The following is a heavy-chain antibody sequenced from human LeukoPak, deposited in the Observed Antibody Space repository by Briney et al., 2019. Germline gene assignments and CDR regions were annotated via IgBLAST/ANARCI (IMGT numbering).Heavy chain of an antibody. CDR3: ARVGGSNHDAFDI. CDR2: ISDMGGYL. D-gene: IGHD2-15*01. J-gene: IGHJ3*02. CDR1: GFTFSLYG. V-gene: IGHV3-21*04. Sequence: GGSLRLSCASSGFTFSLYGMSWVRQAPGKGLEWVSSISDMGGYLYYTGSVKGRFTISRDNAKNSLHLQMNSLRVEDTAIYYCARVGGSNHDAFDIWGQGTMVTVSS.